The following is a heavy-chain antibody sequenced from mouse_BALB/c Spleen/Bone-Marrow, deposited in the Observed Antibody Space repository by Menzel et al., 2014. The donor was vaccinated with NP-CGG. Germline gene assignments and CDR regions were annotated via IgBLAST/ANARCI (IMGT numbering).Heavy chain of an antibody. CDR1: GYTFTDYE. CDR2: IHPGSGGA. J-gene: IGHJ2*01. Sequence: VQLQQSGAALVRPGASVKLSCKALGYTFTDYEMHWVKQTPVHGLEWIGTIHPGSGGAAYNQKFKGKDTLTVDKSSSTAHMELLSLTSEDSAVYYCGVPYYYGSSDFDYWGQGTTLTVYS. D-gene: IGHD1-1*01. CDR3: GVPYYYGSSDFDY. V-gene: IGHV1-15*01.